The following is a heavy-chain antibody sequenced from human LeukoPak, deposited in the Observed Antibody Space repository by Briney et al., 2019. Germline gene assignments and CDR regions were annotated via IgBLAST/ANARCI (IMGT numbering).Heavy chain of an antibody. J-gene: IGHJ4*02. CDR3: ARDRWVGGSSTTYGY. D-gene: IGHD1-26*01. V-gene: IGHV1-2*02. CDR1: GYTFTGYY. CDR2: INPNSGGT. Sequence: ASVKVSCKASGYTFTGYYMHWVRQAPGQGLEWMGWINPNSGGTNYAQKFQGRVTMTRDTSISTAYMELSRLRSDDTAVYYCARDRWVGGSSTTYGYWGQGTLVTVSS.